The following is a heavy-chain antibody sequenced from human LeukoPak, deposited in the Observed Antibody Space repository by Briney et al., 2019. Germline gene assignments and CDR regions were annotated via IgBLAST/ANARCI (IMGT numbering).Heavy chain of an antibody. V-gene: IGHV3-30*03. J-gene: IGHJ4*02. D-gene: IGHD3-22*01. CDR3: ARGMYYYVSSDIGGGYYFDY. CDR2: ISYHGSNK. Sequence: PGGSLRLSCAASGFTFSSYSMHWVRQAPGKGLEWVAVISYHGSNKYYADSVKGRFTISRDNSKKTVFLQMNSLRAEDTAVYYCARGMYYYVSSDIGGGYYFDYWGQGTLVTVSS. CDR1: GFTFSSYS.